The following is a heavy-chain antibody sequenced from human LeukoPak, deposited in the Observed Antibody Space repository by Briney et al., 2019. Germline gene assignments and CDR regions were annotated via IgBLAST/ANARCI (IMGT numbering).Heavy chain of an antibody. CDR2: INHSGST. CDR3: ARTMVRGVYNWFDP. V-gene: IGHV4-34*01. Sequence: SETLSLTCAVYGGSFSGYYWSWIRQPPGKGLEWIGEINHSGSTNYNPSLKSRVTISVDTSKNQFSLKLSSVTAADTAVYYCARTMVRGVYNWFDPWGQGTLVTVSS. D-gene: IGHD3-10*01. J-gene: IGHJ5*02. CDR1: GGSFSGYY.